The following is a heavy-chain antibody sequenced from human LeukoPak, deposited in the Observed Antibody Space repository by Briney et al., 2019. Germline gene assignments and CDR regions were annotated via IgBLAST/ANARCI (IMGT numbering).Heavy chain of an antibody. Sequence: GGSLRLSCAASGFTFSGYGMHWVRQAPGKGLEWVAFVRYDSSNKYYADSVKGRFTVSRDNSKNMLYLQMNSLRAEDTAVYYCARDGRGSRSCWFDPWGQGTLVIVSS. CDR2: VRYDSSNK. V-gene: IGHV3-30*02. D-gene: IGHD3-10*01. J-gene: IGHJ5*02. CDR3: ARDGRGSRSCWFDP. CDR1: GFTFSGYG.